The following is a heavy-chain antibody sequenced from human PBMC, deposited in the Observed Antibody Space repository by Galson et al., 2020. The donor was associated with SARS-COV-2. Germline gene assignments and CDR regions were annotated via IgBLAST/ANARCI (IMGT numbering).Heavy chain of an antibody. J-gene: IGHJ4*02. D-gene: IGHD1-26*01. CDR1: GFTFSSYA. V-gene: IGHV3-30*04. Sequence: GESLKISCAASGFTFSSYAMHWVRQAPGKGLEWVAVISYDGSNKYYADSVKGRFTISRDNSKNTLYLQMNSLRAEDTAVYYCASGSGSYYLTGLYWGQGTLVTVSS. CDR3: ASGSGSYYLTGLY. CDR2: ISYDGSNK.